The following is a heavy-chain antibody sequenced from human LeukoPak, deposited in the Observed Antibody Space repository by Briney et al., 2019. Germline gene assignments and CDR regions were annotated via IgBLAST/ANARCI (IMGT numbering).Heavy chain of an antibody. Sequence: GGSLRLSCTASGFTFGDYAMSWVRQAPGKGLEWVGFIRSKAYGGTTEYAASVKGRFTISRDDSKSIAYLQMNSLKTEDTAVYYCTRETNSWYGYYYYYYMDVWGKGTTVTISS. CDR3: TRETNSWYGYYYYYYMDV. V-gene: IGHV3-49*04. D-gene: IGHD6-13*01. CDR1: GFTFGDYA. CDR2: IRSKAYGGTT. J-gene: IGHJ6*03.